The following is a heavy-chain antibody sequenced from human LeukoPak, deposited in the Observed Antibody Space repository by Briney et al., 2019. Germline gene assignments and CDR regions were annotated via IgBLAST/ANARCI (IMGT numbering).Heavy chain of an antibody. CDR1: GFTFSRPR. V-gene: IGHV3-7*05. D-gene: IGHD3-22*01. J-gene: IGHJ4*02. Sequence: GGSLRLSCADSGFTFSRPRKTWVRQAPGKGREWFANINEDGSAQNYVESVKGRLPISRDNAKSTLYLEMNSLRAEDTAVYYCERDAGYDRFGYWGQGALVTVSS. CDR2: INEDGSAQ. CDR3: ERDAGYDRFGY.